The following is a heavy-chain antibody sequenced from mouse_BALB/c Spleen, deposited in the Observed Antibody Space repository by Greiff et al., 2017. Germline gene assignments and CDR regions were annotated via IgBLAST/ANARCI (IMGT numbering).Heavy chain of an antibody. Sequence: DVKLVESGGGLVQPGGSRKLSCAASGFTFSSFGMHWVRQAPEKGLEWVAYISSGSSTIYYADTVKGRFTISRDNPKNTLFLQMTSLRSEDTAMYYCARSPIYYDYDYYAMDYWGQGTSVTVSS. J-gene: IGHJ4*01. CDR2: ISSGSSTI. CDR1: GFTFSSFG. D-gene: IGHD2-4*01. V-gene: IGHV5-17*02. CDR3: ARSPIYYDYDYYAMDY.